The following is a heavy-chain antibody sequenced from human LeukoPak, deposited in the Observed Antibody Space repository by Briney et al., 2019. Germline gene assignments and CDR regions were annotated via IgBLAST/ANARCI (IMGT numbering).Heavy chain of an antibody. CDR3: ARDESAVPTYRFDY. Sequence: GGSLRLSCAASGFTFSNYWMTWVRQAPGKGLEWVGNIKQDGSDKYYVDSVKGRFTISRDNAKNSLYLRMNSLRAEDTAVYYCARDESAVPTYRFDYWGQGTLVTVSS. D-gene: IGHD1-1*01. CDR2: IKQDGSDK. CDR1: GFTFSNYW. V-gene: IGHV3-7*03. J-gene: IGHJ4*02.